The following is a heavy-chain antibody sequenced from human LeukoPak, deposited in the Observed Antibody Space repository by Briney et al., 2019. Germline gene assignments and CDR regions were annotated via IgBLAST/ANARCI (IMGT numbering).Heavy chain of an antibody. CDR1: GYSISSGYY. CDR2: IYHSGST. V-gene: IGHV4-38-2*02. J-gene: IGHJ5*02. D-gene: IGHD3-10*01. Sequence: NSSETLSLTCTVSGYSISSGYYWGWIRQPPGKGLEWIGSIYHSGSTYYNPSLKSRVTISVDTSKNQFSLKLSSVTAADTAVYYCARSDYYGSGSYPNWFDPWGQGTLVTVSS. CDR3: ARSDYYGSGSYPNWFDP.